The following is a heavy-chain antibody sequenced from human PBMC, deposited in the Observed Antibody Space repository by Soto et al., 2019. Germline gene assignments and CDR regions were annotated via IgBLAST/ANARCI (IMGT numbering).Heavy chain of an antibody. J-gene: IGHJ4*02. CDR2: IYYTYTGST. V-gene: IGHV4-59*12. CDR1: GDSMSTYS. CDR3: ARAYFDNSANDC. D-gene: IGHD3-9*01. Sequence: SETLSRTCTVFGDSMSTYSWSWIRQPPGKGLEWIGYIYYTYTGSTNYNPSLKSRVTISIDTSTNQFSLKLSSVTAADTAVYYCARAYFDNSANDCWGQGTLVTVSS.